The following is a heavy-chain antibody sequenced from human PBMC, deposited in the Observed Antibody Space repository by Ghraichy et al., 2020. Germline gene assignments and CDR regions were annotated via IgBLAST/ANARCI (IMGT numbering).Heavy chain of an antibody. CDR3: ARTVVRGTGYFDP. D-gene: IGHD3-10*01. Sequence: VKVSCKASGGTFSSYAISWVRQAPGQGLEWMGRIIPILDIANYAQKFQGRVTITADKSTSTAYMELSSLKSDDTAVYYCARTVVRGTGYFDPWGQGTLVTVSS. V-gene: IGHV1-69*10. J-gene: IGHJ5*02. CDR1: GGTFSSYA. CDR2: IIPILDIA.